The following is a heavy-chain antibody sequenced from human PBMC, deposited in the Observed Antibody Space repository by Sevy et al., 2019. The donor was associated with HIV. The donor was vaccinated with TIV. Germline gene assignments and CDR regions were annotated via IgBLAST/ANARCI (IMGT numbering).Heavy chain of an antibody. CDR3: TRVRGLLGWFDS. CDR2: ISYDVSRT. V-gene: IGHV3-30*04. J-gene: IGHJ5*01. CDR1: GFTFST. Sequence: GGSLRLSCAASGFTFSTIHWVRQAPGKGLEWVSVISYDVSRTSYADSVKGRFTISRDNSKNTLFLQMNSLSAEDTTVYYCTRVRGLLGWFDSWGQGTLVTVSS. D-gene: IGHD3-10*01.